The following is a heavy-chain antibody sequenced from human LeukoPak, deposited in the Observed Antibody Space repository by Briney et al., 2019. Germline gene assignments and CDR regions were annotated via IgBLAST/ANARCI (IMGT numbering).Heavy chain of an antibody. D-gene: IGHD2-15*01. CDR2: IYYSGST. CDR1: GGSISSGGYS. CDR3: AREGYCSGGSCYGGYAFDI. J-gene: IGHJ3*02. V-gene: IGHV4-30-4*07. Sequence: SQTLSLTCAVSGGSISSGGYSWSWIRQPPGKGLEWIGYIYYSGSTNYNPSLKSRVTISVDTSKNQFSLKLSSVTAADTAVYYCAREGYCSGGSCYGGYAFDIWGQGTMVTVSS.